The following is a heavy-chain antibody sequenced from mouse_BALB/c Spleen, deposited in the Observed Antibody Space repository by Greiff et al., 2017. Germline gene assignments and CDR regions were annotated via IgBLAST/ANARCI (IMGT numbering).Heavy chain of an antibody. Sequence: QVHVKQSGAELAKPGASVKMSCKASGYTFTSYWMHWVKQRPGQGLEWIGYINPSTGYTEYNQKFKDKATLTADKSSSTAYMQLSSLTSEDSAVYYCAIGYYFDYWGQGTTLTVSS. CDR3: AIGYYFDY. CDR2: INPSTGYT. J-gene: IGHJ2*01. V-gene: IGHV1-7*01. CDR1: GYTFTSYW.